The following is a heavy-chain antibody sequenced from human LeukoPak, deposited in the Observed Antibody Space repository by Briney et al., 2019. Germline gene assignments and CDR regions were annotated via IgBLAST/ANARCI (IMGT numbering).Heavy chain of an antibody. CDR2: ITSNGGRT. CDR1: GFTFTNYA. D-gene: IGHD2-2*01. Sequence: GGSLRLSCAASGFTFTNYAMHWVRQAPGEGLEYVSAITSNGGRTYYANSVKDRFTISRDNSKNTLYLQMGSLRAEDMAVYYCAREAAEYCSMTSCYLDYWGQGTLVTVSS. J-gene: IGHJ4*02. CDR3: AREAAEYCSMTSCYLDY. V-gene: IGHV3-64*01.